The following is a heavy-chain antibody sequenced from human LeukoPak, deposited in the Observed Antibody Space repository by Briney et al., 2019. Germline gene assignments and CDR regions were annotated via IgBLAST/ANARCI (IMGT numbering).Heavy chain of an antibody. CDR3: ARGGDGYKTANY. V-gene: IGHV3-30*03. J-gene: IGHJ4*02. D-gene: IGHD5-24*01. Sequence: GRSLRLSCAASGFTFSSYGMHWVRQAPGKGLEWVAVISYDGSNKYYADSVKGRFTISRDNAKNSLYLQMNSLRAEDTAVYYCARGGDGYKTANYWGQGTLVTVSS. CDR2: ISYDGSNK. CDR1: GFTFSSYG.